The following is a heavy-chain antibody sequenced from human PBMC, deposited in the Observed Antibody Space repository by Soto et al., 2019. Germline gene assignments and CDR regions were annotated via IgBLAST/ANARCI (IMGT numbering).Heavy chain of an antibody. CDR3: ARASGSHSYFDY. Sequence: QVQLVQSGAEVKKPGSSVKVSCKASGGTFSSYTISWVRQAPGQGLEWMGRIIPILGIANYAQKFQGRVTITADKSTSTAYMELSSLRSEDTAVYYCARASGSHSYFDYWGQGTLVTVSS. CDR2: IIPILGIA. V-gene: IGHV1-69*02. CDR1: GGTFSSYT. J-gene: IGHJ4*02. D-gene: IGHD1-26*01.